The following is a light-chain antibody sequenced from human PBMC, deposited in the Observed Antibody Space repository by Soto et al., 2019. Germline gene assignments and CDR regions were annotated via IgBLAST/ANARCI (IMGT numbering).Light chain of an antibody. CDR3: QQYGSSPRVT. CDR1: QRVSSNY. CDR2: GAS. V-gene: IGKV3-20*01. J-gene: IGKJ4*01. Sequence: EIVLTQSPGTLSLSPGERATLSCRASQRVSSNYLAWYQQKPGQAPRLLIYGASSRATGIPDRFSGSGSGTDFDLTISRREPQDFVVYYCQQYGSSPRVTFGGGTKVEIK.